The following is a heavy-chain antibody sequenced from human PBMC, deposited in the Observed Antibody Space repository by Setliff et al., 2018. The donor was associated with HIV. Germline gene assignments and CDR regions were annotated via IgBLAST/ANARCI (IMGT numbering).Heavy chain of an antibody. V-gene: IGHV3-74*01. CDR1: GFTFSSYW. CDR2: IKSDGSYT. CDR3: VRGLAAAGGYAMDV. Sequence: PGESLKISCAASGFTFSSYWMHWVRQAPGKGLVWVSRIKSDGSYTSYADSAKGRFTISRDNAKNTLHLQMNSLRAEDTAVYYCVRGLAAAGGYAMDVGGQGTTVTVSS. D-gene: IGHD6-13*01. J-gene: IGHJ6*02.